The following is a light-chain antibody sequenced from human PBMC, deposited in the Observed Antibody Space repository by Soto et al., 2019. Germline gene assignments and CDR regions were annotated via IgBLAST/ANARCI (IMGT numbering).Light chain of an antibody. CDR3: QQSYRTPT. V-gene: IGKV1-39*01. Sequence: DIQMTQSPSSLSASVGDRVIITCRASQSIRIYLNWYQKKPGKAPKLLIYAASNFQSGVPSRFGGSGSGTDFTLTITSLQPEDFATYYCQQSYRTPTVCGGTKVDSK. J-gene: IGKJ4*01. CDR1: QSIRIY. CDR2: AAS.